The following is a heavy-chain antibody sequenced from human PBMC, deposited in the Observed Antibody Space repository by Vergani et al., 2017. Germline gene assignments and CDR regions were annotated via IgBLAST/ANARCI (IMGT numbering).Heavy chain of an antibody. CDR3: ARGSSGWYDTFDY. V-gene: IGHV1-18*01. CDR2: ISTYNGDT. Sequence: QVQLVQSGAEVKKPGASVKVSCEASGYTFINFGISWVRQAPGQGLEWMGWISTYNGDTKYPQKFQGRVTITADESTSTAYMELSSLRSEDTAVYYCARGSSGWYDTFDYWGQGTLVTVSS. CDR1: GYTFINFG. D-gene: IGHD6-19*01. J-gene: IGHJ4*02.